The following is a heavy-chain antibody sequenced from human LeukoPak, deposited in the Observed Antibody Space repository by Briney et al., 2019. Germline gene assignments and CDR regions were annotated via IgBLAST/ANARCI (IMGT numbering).Heavy chain of an antibody. J-gene: IGHJ3*02. D-gene: IGHD3-3*02. CDR1: GYTFTNYG. V-gene: IGHV1-18*01. CDR2: ISAYNGNS. Sequence: GASVKVSCKASGYTFTNYGFNWVRQAPGQGLEWVGWISAYNGNSNYAQKFQGRVTLTRDKSINTAYMELSSLRSEDTAVYYCARYTQHYGFDIWGQGTMVTVSA. CDR3: ARYTQHYGFDI.